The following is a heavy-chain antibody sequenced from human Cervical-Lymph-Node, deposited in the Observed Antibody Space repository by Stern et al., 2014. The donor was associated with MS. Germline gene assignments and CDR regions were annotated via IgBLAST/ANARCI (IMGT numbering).Heavy chain of an antibody. J-gene: IGHJ5*02. CDR1: RDTFSYSA. CDR2: IIPMLGTT. V-gene: IGHV1-69*06. Sequence: HVQLVQSGAEVKKPGSSVKVSCKASRDTFSYSALSWVRQAPGQGLEWMGGIIPMLGTTSYTQKFQGRLTITADTSTSILYMELRSLKFEDTAVYFCARDQGDYGSGSEDSWFDPWGQGTLVTVSS. D-gene: IGHD3-10*01. CDR3: ARDQGDYGSGSEDSWFDP.